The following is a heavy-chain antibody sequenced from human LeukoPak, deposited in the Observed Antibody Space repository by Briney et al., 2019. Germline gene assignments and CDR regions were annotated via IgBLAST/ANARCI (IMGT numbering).Heavy chain of an antibody. J-gene: IGHJ3*01. D-gene: IGHD1-26*01. CDR1: GYSFTSYW. CDR2: IYPSDSDT. Sequence: GESLKISYKGSGYSFTSYWIGWVRQMPGKGLEWMGIIYPSDSDTRYSPSFQGQVTISADKSISTAYLQWSSLKASDTAIYYCARRWVTEDAYDVWGQGTMVTVSS. CDR3: ARRWVTEDAYDV. V-gene: IGHV5-51*01.